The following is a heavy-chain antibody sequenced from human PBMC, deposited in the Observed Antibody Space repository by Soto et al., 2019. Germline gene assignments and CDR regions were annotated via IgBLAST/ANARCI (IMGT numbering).Heavy chain of an antibody. CDR3: AKVPTRGGLAHFHF. J-gene: IGHJ4*02. CDR2: ISYDGSNK. V-gene: IGHV3-30*18. D-gene: IGHD2-15*01. CDR1: GFTFSSYG. Sequence: PGGSLRLSCAASGFTFSSYGMHWVRQAPGKGLEWVAVISYDGSNKYYADSVKGRFTISRDNSKNTLYLQMNSLRAEDTAVYYCAKVPTRGGLAHFHFWGQGTRVTVSS.